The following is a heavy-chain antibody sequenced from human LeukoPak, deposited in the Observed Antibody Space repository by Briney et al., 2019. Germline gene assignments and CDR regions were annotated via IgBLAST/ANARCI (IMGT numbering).Heavy chain of an antibody. Sequence: GGSLRLSCAASGFTFISFGMHWVRQAPGKGLEWVALISYDGSNKYYADSVKGRFTISRDNSKNTLYLQMNSLRAEDAAVYYCAKDWDPGYYDSSGSYPDYWGQGTLVTVSS. V-gene: IGHV3-30*18. CDR3: AKDWDPGYYDSSGSYPDY. J-gene: IGHJ4*02. D-gene: IGHD3-22*01. CDR2: ISYDGSNK. CDR1: GFTFISFG.